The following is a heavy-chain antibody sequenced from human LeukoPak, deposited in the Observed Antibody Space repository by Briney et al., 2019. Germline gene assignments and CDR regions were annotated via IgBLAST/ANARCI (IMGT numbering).Heavy chain of an antibody. CDR2: ISYDGSNK. CDR3: AKGPFYYYYYYMDV. V-gene: IGHV3-30*18. Sequence: GGSLRLSCAASGFTFSSYGMHWVRQAPGKGLEWVAVISYDGSNKYYADSVKGRFTISRDNSKNTLYLQMNSLRAEDTAVYYCAKGPFYYYYYYMDVWGKGTTVTVS. CDR1: GFTFSSYG. J-gene: IGHJ6*03.